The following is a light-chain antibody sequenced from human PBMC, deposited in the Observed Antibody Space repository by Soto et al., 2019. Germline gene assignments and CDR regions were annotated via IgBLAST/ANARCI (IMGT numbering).Light chain of an antibody. CDR2: DAS. V-gene: IGKV3D-20*01. Sequence: IVLTQSPVTLSLSPGEVATLSCGASQTITFNFLAWYQQKPGLAPRLLVYDASIRADSIPDRFSSSVSGTDIALPISRLEPDDFAMYYCQHYGHSNPTFGGGTRVEI. CDR3: QHYGHSNPT. J-gene: IGKJ4*02. CDR1: QTITFNF.